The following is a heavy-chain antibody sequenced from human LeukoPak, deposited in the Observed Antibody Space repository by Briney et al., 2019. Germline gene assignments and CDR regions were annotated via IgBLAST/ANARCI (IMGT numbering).Heavy chain of an antibody. CDR2: IYYSGST. CDR3: ARMSPRATKASFDY. V-gene: IGHV4-59*01. D-gene: IGHD1-26*01. Sequence: PSETLSLTCTVSGGSISSYYWSWIRQPPGKGLEWIGYIYYSGSTNYNPCLKSRVTISVDTSKNQFSLKLSSVTAADTAVYYCARMSPRATKASFDYWGQGTLVTVSS. CDR1: GGSISSYY. J-gene: IGHJ4*02.